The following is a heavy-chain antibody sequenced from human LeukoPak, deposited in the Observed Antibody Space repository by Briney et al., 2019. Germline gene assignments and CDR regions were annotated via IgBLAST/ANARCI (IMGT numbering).Heavy chain of an antibody. CDR2: INPNSGGT. CDR3: ARGRYCGEATCSDFDS. V-gene: IGHV1-2*02. J-gene: IGHJ4*02. CDR1: GYTFTDYY. Sequence: ASVKVSCKASGYTFTDYYMHWVRQAPGPGLEWMGWINPNSGGTDYAQKFQGRVTLIRDTSISTAYMELSRLTSDDTAVYYCARGRYCGEATCSDFDSWGQGTLVTVSS. D-gene: IGHD2-21*01.